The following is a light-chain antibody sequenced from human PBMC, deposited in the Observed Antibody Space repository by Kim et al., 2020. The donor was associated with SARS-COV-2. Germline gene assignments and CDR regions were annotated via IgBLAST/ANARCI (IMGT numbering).Light chain of an antibody. V-gene: IGLV1-51*01. CDR3: GTWDNKLSAGV. J-gene: IGLJ2*01. CDR1: SSNTGNNY. Sequence: GQKVTISCSGSSSNTGNNYVSWYHQLPGTTPNLLIYDNDKRPSGIPDRFSGSKSGTSATLGIAALQTGDEAVYYCGTWDNKLSAGVFGGGTQLTVL. CDR2: DND.